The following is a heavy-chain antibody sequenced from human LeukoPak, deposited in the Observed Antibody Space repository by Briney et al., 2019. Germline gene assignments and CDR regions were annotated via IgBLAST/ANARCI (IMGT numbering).Heavy chain of an antibody. CDR2: INPNSGGT. CDR3: AGSLETPYYYYYMDV. CDR1: GYTFTGYY. Sequence: GASVKVSCKASGYTFTGYYMHWVRQTPGQGLEWMGWINPNSGGTNYAQKFQGRVTMTRDTSISTAYMELSRLRSDDTAVYYCAGSLETPYYYYYMDVWGKGTTVTISS. D-gene: IGHD5-24*01. J-gene: IGHJ6*03. V-gene: IGHV1-2*02.